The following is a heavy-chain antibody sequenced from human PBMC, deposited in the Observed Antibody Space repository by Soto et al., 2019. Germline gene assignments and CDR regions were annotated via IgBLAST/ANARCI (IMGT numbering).Heavy chain of an antibody. D-gene: IGHD3-10*01. Sequence: EVQLVDSGGGLIQPGGSLRLSCAASGFSVSSSHMIWVRQAPGKGLEWDSVIYSGGATYYAVSVKGLFTISRDRSKNTVYLHMEGLRTEDTAVYHCAKLGPYGSESYSFRYNWIDPWGQGTLVTVSS. CDR3: AKLGPYGSESYSFRYNWIDP. J-gene: IGHJ5*02. CDR2: IYSGGAT. V-gene: IGHV3-53*01. CDR1: GFSVSSSH.